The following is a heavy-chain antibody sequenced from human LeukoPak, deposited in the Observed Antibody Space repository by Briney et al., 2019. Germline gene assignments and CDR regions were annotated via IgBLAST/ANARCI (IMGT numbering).Heavy chain of an antibody. CDR1: GGSFSGYY. J-gene: IGHJ5*02. V-gene: IGHV4-34*01. CDR2: INHSGST. Sequence: SETLSLTCAVYGGSFSGYYWSWIRQPPGKGLEWIGEINHSGSTNYNPSLKSRVTISVDTSKNQFSLKLSSVTAADTAVYYCARSVYVGAPAGWFDPWGQGTLVTVSS. D-gene: IGHD1-26*01. CDR3: ARSVYVGAPAGWFDP.